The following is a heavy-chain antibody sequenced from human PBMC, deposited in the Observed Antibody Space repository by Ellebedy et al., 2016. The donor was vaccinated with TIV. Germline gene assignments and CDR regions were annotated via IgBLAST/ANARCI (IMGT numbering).Heavy chain of an antibody. J-gene: IGHJ4*02. D-gene: IGHD1-26*01. Sequence: PGGSLRLSCSASGFTFSNAWMNWVRPAPGKGLEWVAVIRYDGGKIYYADSVKGRFTISRDNSKKTLYLQMDSLRAEETAVYFCARDLWELHFEYYFDYWGQGTLVTVSS. V-gene: IGHV3-33*08. CDR3: ARDLWELHFEYYFDY. CDR1: GFTFSNAW. CDR2: IRYDGGKI.